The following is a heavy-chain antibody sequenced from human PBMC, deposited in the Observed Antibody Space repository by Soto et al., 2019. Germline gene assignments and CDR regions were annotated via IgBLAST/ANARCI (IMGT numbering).Heavy chain of an antibody. CDR1: GYTFTSYY. CDR3: ARRSYDSSDRDYLDC. V-gene: IGHV1-2*02. D-gene: IGHD3-22*01. J-gene: IGHJ4*02. Sequence: ASVKVSCKASGYTFTSYYIHWVRQAPGQGREWMGWINPITGGTNYAPKFQGRVTMTRDTSITTAYMELSRLRSDDTAVYYCARRSYDSSDRDYLDCWGQGTTVTVSS. CDR2: INPITGGT.